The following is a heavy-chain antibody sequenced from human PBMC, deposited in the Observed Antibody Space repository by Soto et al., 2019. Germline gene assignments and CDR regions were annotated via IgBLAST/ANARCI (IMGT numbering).Heavy chain of an antibody. CDR1: GFSFSNYS. CDR2: IARRSDI. J-gene: IGHJ6*02. V-gene: IGHV3-21*01. CDR3: PREETAWPLAYGLDV. D-gene: IGHD2-21*02. Sequence: GGSLRLSCEASGFSFSNYSMHWVRQAPGKGLEWVSSIARRSDIYYADSVKGRFTISRDNAKNSVSLQMNSLRDEDTACYYCPREETAWPLAYGLDVWGQGTTVTVSS.